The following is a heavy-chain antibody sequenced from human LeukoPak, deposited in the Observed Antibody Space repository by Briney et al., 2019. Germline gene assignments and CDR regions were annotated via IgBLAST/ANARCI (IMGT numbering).Heavy chain of an antibody. D-gene: IGHD3-16*01. J-gene: IGHJ6*02. V-gene: IGHV4-59*01. CDR3: ARDRGWGDGMDV. CDR2: IYYSGST. Sequence: TSETLSLTCTVSGGSISSYYWSWIRQPPGKGLEWIGYIYYSGSTNYNPSLKSRVTISVDTSKNQFSLKLSSVTAADTAVYYCARDRGWGDGMDVWGQGTTVTVSS. CDR1: GGSISSYY.